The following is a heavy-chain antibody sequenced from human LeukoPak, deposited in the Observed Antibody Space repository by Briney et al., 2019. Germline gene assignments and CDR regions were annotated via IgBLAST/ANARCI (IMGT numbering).Heavy chain of an antibody. CDR3: ARYYYDSSGYFDS. CDR1: GGSISSHY. J-gene: IGHJ4*02. V-gene: IGHV4-59*11. Sequence: SETLSLTCTVSGGSISSHYWSWIRQPPGKGLEWIGYISYSGSTNYTPSLKSRITISVDTSKNQFSLKLRSVTAADTAVYYCARYYYDSSGYFDSWGQGTLVTVSS. D-gene: IGHD3-22*01. CDR2: ISYSGST.